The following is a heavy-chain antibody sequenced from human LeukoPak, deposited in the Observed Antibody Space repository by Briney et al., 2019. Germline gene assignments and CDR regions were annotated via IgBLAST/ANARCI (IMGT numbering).Heavy chain of an antibody. V-gene: IGHV4-59*01. Sequence: SETLSLTCTVSGGSISSYYWSWIRQPPGKGLEWIGYIYYSGSTNYNPSLKSRVTISVDTSKNQFSLKLSSVTAADTAVYYCARYRGSSTWFDPWGQGTLVTVSS. CDR3: ARYRGSSTWFDP. D-gene: IGHD6-6*01. CDR2: IYYSGST. CDR1: GGSISSYY. J-gene: IGHJ5*02.